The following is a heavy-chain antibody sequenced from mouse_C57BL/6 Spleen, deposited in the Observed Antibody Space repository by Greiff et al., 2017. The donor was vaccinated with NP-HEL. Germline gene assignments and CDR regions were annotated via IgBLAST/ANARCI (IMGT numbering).Heavy chain of an antibody. CDR3: ARRGGPYYVDY. V-gene: IGHV1-69*01. CDR1: GYTFTSYW. CDR2: IDPSDSYT. Sequence: VKLMESGAELVMPGASVKLSCKASGYTFTSYWMHWVKQRPGQGLEWIGEIDPSDSYTNYNQKFKGKSTLTVDKSSSTAYMQLSSLTSEDSAVYYCARRGGPYYVDYWGQGTSVTVSS. D-gene: IGHD1-1*01. J-gene: IGHJ4*01.